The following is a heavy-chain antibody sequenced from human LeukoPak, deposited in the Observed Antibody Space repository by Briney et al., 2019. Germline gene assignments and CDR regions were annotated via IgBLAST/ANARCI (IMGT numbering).Heavy chain of an antibody. Sequence: PGGSLRLSCAASGFTFSSYAMSWVRQAPGKGLEWVSAISGSGGSTYYADSVKGRFTISRDNSKNTLYLQMNSLRAEDTAVYYCAKDGGSSSSSIPDYWGQGTLVTVSS. V-gene: IGHV3-23*01. CDR2: ISGSGGST. CDR1: GFTFSSYA. D-gene: IGHD6-13*01. CDR3: AKDGGSSSSSIPDY. J-gene: IGHJ4*02.